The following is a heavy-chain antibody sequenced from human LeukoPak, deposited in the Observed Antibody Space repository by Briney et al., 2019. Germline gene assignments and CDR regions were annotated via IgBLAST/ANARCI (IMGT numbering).Heavy chain of an antibody. D-gene: IGHD3-10*01. CDR1: GYTLTELS. CDR2: FDPEDGET. CDR3: ATDPYYYGSGSYFALDI. J-gene: IGHJ3*02. V-gene: IGHV1-24*01. Sequence: ASVKVSCKVSGYTLTELSMHWVRQAPGKGLEWMGGFDPEDGETIYAQKFQGRVTMTEDTSTDTAYMELSSLRSEDTAVYYCATDPYYYGSGSYFALDIWGQGTMVTVSS.